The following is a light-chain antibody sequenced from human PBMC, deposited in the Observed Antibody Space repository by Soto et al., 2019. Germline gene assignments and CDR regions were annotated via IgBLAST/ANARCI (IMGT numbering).Light chain of an antibody. V-gene: IGLV1-40*01. CDR3: QSYDSSLSGYLV. CDR2: GNS. Sequence: QLVLTQPPSVSGAPGQRVTISCTGSSSNIGAGYDVHGYQQLPGTAPKLLIYGNSNRPSGVPDRFSGSKSGTSASLAITGLQAEDEADYYCQSYDSSLSGYLVFGGGTKLTVL. J-gene: IGLJ2*01. CDR1: SSNIGAGYD.